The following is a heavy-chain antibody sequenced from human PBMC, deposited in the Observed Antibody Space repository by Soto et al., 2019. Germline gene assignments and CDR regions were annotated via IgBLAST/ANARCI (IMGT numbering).Heavy chain of an antibody. Sequence: QVQLVESGGGVVQPGTSLRLSCAASGFTFSSYAMHWVRQAPGKGLEWVAVMSYDGRIKDYADSVKGRVTISRDNTMSTLCLQMNSLRDEDTAVYYCAKDEGGGYYYGMTHWGQGTLVSVSS. J-gene: IGHJ4*02. CDR1: GFTFSSYA. CDR3: AKDEGGGYYYGMTH. CDR2: MSYDGRIK. D-gene: IGHD3-3*01. V-gene: IGHV3-30-3*01.